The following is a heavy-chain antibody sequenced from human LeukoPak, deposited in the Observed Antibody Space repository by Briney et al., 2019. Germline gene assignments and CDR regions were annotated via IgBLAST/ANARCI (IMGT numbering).Heavy chain of an antibody. Sequence: GGSLRLSCTSSGFSFSDYAMNWVRQAPGKGLEWVSSISSSSSYIYYADSVKGRFTISRDNAKNSLYLQMNSLRAEDTAVYYCARVGRAGYSSGWYSGGAFDIWGQGTMVTVSS. CDR3: ARVGRAGYSSGWYSGGAFDI. V-gene: IGHV3-21*01. CDR2: ISSSSSYI. J-gene: IGHJ3*02. CDR1: GFSFSDYA. D-gene: IGHD6-19*01.